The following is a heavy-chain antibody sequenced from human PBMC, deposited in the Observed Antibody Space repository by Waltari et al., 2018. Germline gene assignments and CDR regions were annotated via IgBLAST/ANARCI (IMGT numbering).Heavy chain of an antibody. CDR2: IIPFLGIA. CDR1: GGTFSSYA. D-gene: IGHD6-13*01. CDR3: AREGWQLVRWFDP. J-gene: IGHJ5*02. V-gene: IGHV1-69*04. Sequence: QVQLVQSGAEVKKPGSSVKVSCKASGGTFSSYAISWVRQAPGQGLEWMGRIIPFLGIANDAQKFQGSVTITADKSTSTAYMELSSLRSEDTAVYYCAREGWQLVRWFDPWGQGTLVTVSS.